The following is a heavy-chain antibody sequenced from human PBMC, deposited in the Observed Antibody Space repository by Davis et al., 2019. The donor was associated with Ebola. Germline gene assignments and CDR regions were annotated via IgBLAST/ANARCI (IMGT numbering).Heavy chain of an antibody. V-gene: IGHV4-59*01. CDR1: GGSISSYY. CDR3: ARGKYYYGMDV. Sequence: SETLSLTCTVSGGSISSYYWSWIRQPPGKGLEWIGYIYYSGSTNYSPSLKSRVTISVDTSKNQFSLKLSSVTAADTAVYYCARGKYYYGMDVWGQGTTVTVSS. J-gene: IGHJ6*02. CDR2: IYYSGST.